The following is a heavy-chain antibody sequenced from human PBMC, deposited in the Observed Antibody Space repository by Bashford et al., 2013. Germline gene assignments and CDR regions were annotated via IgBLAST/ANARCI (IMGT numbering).Heavy chain of an antibody. D-gene: IGHD3-10*01. V-gene: IGHV4-39*01. CDR1: GVSIRSTFDY. CDR3: ARHARGSLAGMDV. Sequence: SETLSLTCSVSGVSIRSTFDYWGWVRQPPGKGLEWVGSIFYSGTTFYNPSLKSRLAIYVDTSNNQVSLKLTSVTAADTALYYCARHARGSLAGMDVWGQGTNGHRLL. J-gene: IGHJ6*02. CDR2: IFYSGTT.